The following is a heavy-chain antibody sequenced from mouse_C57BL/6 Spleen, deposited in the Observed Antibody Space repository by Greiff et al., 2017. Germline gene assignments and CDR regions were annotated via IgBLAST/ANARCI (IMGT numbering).Heavy chain of an antibody. J-gene: IGHJ2*01. CDR3: ARNYDYVFDY. Sequence: EVMLVESGGGLVKPGGSLKLSCAASGFTFSDYGMHWVRQAPEKGLEWVAYISSGSSTIYYADTVKGRFTISRDNAKNTLFLQMTSLRSEDTAMYYCARNYDYVFDYWGQGTTLTVSS. D-gene: IGHD2-4*01. CDR1: GFTFSDYG. V-gene: IGHV5-17*01. CDR2: ISSGSSTI.